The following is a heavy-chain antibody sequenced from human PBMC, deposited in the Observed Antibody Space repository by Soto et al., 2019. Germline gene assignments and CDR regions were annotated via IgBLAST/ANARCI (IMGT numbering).Heavy chain of an antibody. V-gene: IGHV3-23*01. CDR3: AKDGSAITIFGVVIPLPYYGMDV. CDR1: GFTFSSYA. D-gene: IGHD3-3*01. CDR2: ISGSGGST. Sequence: GGSLRLSCAASGFTFSSYAMSWVRQAPGKGLEWVSAISGSGGSTYYADSVKGRFTISRDNSKNTLYLQMNSLRAEDTAVYYCAKDGSAITIFGVVIPLPYYGMDVWGQGTTVTVSS. J-gene: IGHJ6*02.